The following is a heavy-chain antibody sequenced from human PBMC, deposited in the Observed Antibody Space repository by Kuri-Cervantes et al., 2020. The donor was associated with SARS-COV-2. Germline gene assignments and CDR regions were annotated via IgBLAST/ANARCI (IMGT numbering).Heavy chain of an antibody. V-gene: IGHV4-59*01. J-gene: IGHJ4*02. CDR2: IHDSGSI. D-gene: IGHD3-10*01. CDR3: ARVYGSGRQFVSTDHFDY. Sequence: SETLSLTCTVSKGPISGNYWSWIRQSPGGGLEWIGYIHDSGSILYNPSLKRRVTISIDMSKNQLYLKVSSTTSADTAVYYCARVYGSGRQFVSTDHFDYWGRGTRVTVSS. CDR1: KGPISGNY.